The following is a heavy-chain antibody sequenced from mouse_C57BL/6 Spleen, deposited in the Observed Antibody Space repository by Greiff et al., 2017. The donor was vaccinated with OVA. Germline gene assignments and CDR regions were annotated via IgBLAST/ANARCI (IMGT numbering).Heavy chain of an antibody. V-gene: IGHV1-80*01. CDR2: IYPGDGDT. CDR1: GYAFSSYW. J-gene: IGHJ2*01. Sequence: QVQLKESGAELVKPGASVKISCKASGYAFSSYWMNWVKQRPGKGLEWIGQIYPGDGDTNYNGKFTGKATLTADKSSSTAYMQLSSLTSEDSAVYFCARTKYGCDGYYFDYWGQGTTLTVSS. D-gene: IGHD2-2*01. CDR3: ARTKYGCDGYYFDY.